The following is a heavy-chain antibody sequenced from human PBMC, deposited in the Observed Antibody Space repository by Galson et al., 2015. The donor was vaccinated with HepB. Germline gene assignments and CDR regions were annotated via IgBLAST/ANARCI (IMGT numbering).Heavy chain of an antibody. D-gene: IGHD6-19*01. Sequence: QSGAEVKKPGESLKISCKGSGYSFTSYWIGWVRQMPGKGLEWMGIIYPGDSDTRYSPSFQGQVTISADKSISTAYLQWSSLKASDTAMYYCAISNIAVAGAYYYYGMDVWGQGTTVTVSS. CDR3: AISNIAVAGAYYYYGMDV. CDR2: IYPGDSDT. CDR1: GYSFTSYW. V-gene: IGHV5-51*01. J-gene: IGHJ6*02.